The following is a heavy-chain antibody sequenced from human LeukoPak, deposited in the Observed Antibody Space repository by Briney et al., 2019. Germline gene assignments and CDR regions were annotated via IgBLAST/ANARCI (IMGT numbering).Heavy chain of an antibody. CDR2: IYPGDSDT. J-gene: IGHJ4*02. CDR1: GYSFTRYW. CDR3: ARQGLVAGIRFDY. D-gene: IGHD6-19*01. Sequence: GESLKISCKGSGYSFTRYWIGWVRQMPGKGLEWMGIIYPGDSDTTYGPSFQGQVTISADKSISTAYLQWSSLKASDTAMYYCARQGLVAGIRFDYWGQGTLVTVSS. V-gene: IGHV5-51*01.